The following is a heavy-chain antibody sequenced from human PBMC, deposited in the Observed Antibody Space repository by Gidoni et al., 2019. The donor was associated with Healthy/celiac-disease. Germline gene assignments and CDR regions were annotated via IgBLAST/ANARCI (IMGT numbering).Heavy chain of an antibody. CDR1: GFTFSSYS. Sequence: EVQLVESGGGLVKPGGSLRLHCAASGFTFSSYSMNWVRQAPGKGLDWVSSISSSSIYIYYADSVKGRFTISRDNAKNSLYLQMNSLRAEDTAVYYCARLSSGPIYGMDVWGQGTTVTVSS. J-gene: IGHJ6*02. CDR2: ISSSSIYI. CDR3: ARLSSGPIYGMDV. D-gene: IGHD6-19*01. V-gene: IGHV3-21*01.